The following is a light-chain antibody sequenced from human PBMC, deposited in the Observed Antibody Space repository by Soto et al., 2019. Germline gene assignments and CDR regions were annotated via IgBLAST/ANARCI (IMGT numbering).Light chain of an antibody. Sequence: QSVLTQPASVSGSPGQSITISCTGTSSDVGSYDFVSWYQQLPGKAPKLMIYEVTERPSGVSNRFSASKPGNTASLTISGLQAEDEADYYCCSYAGSSTWVFGGGTKVTVL. CDR3: CSYAGSSTWV. CDR2: EVT. V-gene: IGLV2-23*02. J-gene: IGLJ3*02. CDR1: SSDVGSYDF.